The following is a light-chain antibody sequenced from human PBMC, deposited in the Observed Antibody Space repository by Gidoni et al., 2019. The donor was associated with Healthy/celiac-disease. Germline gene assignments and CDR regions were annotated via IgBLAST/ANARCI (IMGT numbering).Light chain of an antibody. CDR2: KAS. CDR1: QSISSC. CDR3: QQYNSYPAWT. J-gene: IGKJ1*01. V-gene: IGKV1-5*03. Sequence: DLQMTQSPSPLSASVGNRVTITCRASQSISSCLAWYQQKPGKAPKLLIYKASSLESGVPSRFSGIGSGTVFPLTISSLHPDDFATYYCQQYNSYPAWTFXQXTKVEIK.